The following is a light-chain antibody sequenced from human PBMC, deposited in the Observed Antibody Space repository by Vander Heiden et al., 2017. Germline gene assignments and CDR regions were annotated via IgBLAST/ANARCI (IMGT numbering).Light chain of an antibody. CDR1: SGHSSYD. Sequence: QLVVTQSPSASASLGASVKLPCTLSSGHSSYDIAWHQQQPEKGPRFLMKLSSDGSHSKGDGIPDRFSGSSSGAERYLTISSLQSEDEADYYCQTWGTGIRVFGGGTKLTVL. J-gene: IGLJ2*01. CDR3: QTWGTGIRV. CDR2: LSSDGSH. V-gene: IGLV4-69*01.